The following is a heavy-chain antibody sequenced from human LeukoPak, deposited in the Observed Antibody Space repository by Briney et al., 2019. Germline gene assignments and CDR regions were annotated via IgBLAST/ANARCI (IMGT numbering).Heavy chain of an antibody. Sequence: SETLSLTCTVSGYSISSGYYWGWIRQPPGKGLEWIGSIYHSGSTYYNPSLKSRVTISVDTSKNQFSLKLSSVTAADTAVYYCARDRAELGWEWNNLAEGYWFDPWGQGTLVTVSS. CDR3: ARDRAELGWEWNNLAEGYWFDP. CDR2: IYHSGST. D-gene: IGHD1/OR15-1a*01. V-gene: IGHV4-38-2*02. J-gene: IGHJ5*02. CDR1: GYSISSGYY.